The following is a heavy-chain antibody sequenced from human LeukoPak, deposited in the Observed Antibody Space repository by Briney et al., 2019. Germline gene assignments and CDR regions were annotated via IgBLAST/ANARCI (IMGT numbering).Heavy chain of an antibody. V-gene: IGHV3-23*01. CDR3: AKGCSSCSSTSCPDYDFWSGSLRLTPFDY. D-gene: IGHD3-3*01. Sequence: GGSLRLSCAASGFTFSSYAMSWVRQAPGKGLEWVSAISGSGGSTYYADSVKGRFTISRDNSKNTLYLQMNSLRAEDTAVYYCAKGCSSCSSTSCPDYDFWSGSLRLTPFDYWGQGTLVTVSS. J-gene: IGHJ4*02. CDR2: ISGSGGST. CDR1: GFTFSSYA.